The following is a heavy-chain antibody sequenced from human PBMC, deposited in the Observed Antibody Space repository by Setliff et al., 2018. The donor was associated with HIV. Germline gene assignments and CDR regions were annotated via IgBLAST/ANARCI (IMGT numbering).Heavy chain of an antibody. Sequence: PGGSLRLSCAASGFSFSDYYMTWARQAPGRGLEWVSYITSSGSTTQYGDSVRGRFTASRDNAESSLYLQMNSLRDEDTAMYYCARDPNALDYWGQGTLVTVSS. CDR1: GFSFSDYY. CDR3: ARDPNALDY. CDR2: ITSSGSTT. J-gene: IGHJ4*02. V-gene: IGHV3-11*04.